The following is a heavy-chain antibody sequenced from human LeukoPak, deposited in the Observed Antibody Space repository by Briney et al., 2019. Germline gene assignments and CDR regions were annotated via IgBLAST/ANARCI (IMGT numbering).Heavy chain of an antibody. Sequence: PGGSLRLSCAASGFSFSTYDMNWVRQAPGKGLEWVSYIDTSGRRIYYADSVKGRLTISRDNARSSLSVQMNSLRAEDTAVYYCVRGTLDYDYSGYAFDIWGLGTMVTVSS. CDR2: IDTSGRRI. CDR3: VRGTLDYDYSGYAFDI. CDR1: GFSFSTYD. D-gene: IGHD3-22*01. V-gene: IGHV3-48*03. J-gene: IGHJ3*02.